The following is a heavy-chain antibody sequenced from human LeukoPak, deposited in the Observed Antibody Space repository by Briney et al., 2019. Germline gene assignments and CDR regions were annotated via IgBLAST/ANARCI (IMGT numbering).Heavy chain of an antibody. J-gene: IGHJ4*02. Sequence: GGSLRLSCAASGFTFSSYAMSWVRQAPGKGLEWVSAISGSGGSTYYADSVKGRFTISRDNSKNTLYLQMNSLRAEDTAVYCCAKDPTESTLPTVTHRGYWGQGTLVTVSS. CDR1: GFTFSSYA. V-gene: IGHV3-23*01. CDR3: AKDPTESTLPTVTHRGY. D-gene: IGHD4-11*01. CDR2: ISGSGGST.